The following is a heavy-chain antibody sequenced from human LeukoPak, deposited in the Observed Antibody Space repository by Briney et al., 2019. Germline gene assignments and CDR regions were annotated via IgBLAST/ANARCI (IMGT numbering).Heavy chain of an antibody. Sequence: TGGTLRLSCAASGFTFSSYAMSWVRQAPGKGLEWVSAISGSGGSTYYADSVKGRFTISRDNSKNTLYLQMNSLRAEDTAVYYCAKLGGSGGHQDDYWGQGTLVTVSS. CDR3: AKLGGSGGHQDDY. CDR2: ISGSGGST. D-gene: IGHD6-25*01. J-gene: IGHJ4*02. V-gene: IGHV3-23*01. CDR1: GFTFSSYA.